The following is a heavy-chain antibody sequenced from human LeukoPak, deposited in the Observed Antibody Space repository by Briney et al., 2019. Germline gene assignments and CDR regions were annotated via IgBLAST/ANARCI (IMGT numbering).Heavy chain of an antibody. CDR2: INTGNGNT. CDR3: ARDIDRVFNWFDP. CDR1: GYTFTDYA. Sequence: ASVKVSCKASGYTFTDYAMHWVRQAPGQRLEWMGWINTGNGNTKYSQNFQDRVTITRDTSASTAYMDLSSLRSEDTAVYYCARDIDRVFNWFDPWGQGTLVTVSS. V-gene: IGHV1-3*04. D-gene: IGHD6-13*01. J-gene: IGHJ5*02.